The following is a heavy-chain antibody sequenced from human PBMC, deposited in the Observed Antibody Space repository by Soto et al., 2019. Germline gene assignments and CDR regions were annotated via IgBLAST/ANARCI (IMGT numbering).Heavy chain of an antibody. J-gene: IGHJ5*02. Sequence: SETLSLTCTVSGGSISSYYWSWIRQPPGKGLEWIGYIYYSGSTNYNPSLKSRVTISVDTSKNQFSLKLSSVSAADTAVYYCARAVTTYYYDSSGYYSSPNWFDPWGQGTLVTVSS. CDR1: GGSISSYY. CDR2: IYYSGST. V-gene: IGHV4-59*01. D-gene: IGHD3-22*01. CDR3: ARAVTTYYYDSSGYYSSPNWFDP.